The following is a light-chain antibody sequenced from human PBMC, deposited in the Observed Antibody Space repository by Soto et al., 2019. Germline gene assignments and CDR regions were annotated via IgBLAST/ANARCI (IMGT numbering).Light chain of an antibody. J-gene: IGKJ2*01. CDR3: QQSHTSPYT. CDR1: QGISEY. CDR2: GAS. Sequence: DIQMAQSPSSLSASIGDRVTITCRASQGISEYLAWYQQRPGNAPNLLIYGASILQSGVPSRFSGSGSGTHFTLTISSLQPEDVATYYCQQSHTSPYTFGQGTKVEI. V-gene: IGKV1-27*01.